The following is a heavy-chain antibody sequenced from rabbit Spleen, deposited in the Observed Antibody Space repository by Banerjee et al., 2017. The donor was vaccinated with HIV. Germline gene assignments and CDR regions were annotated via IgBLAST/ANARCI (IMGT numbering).Heavy chain of an antibody. CDR3: ARNYVNAFDP. D-gene: IGHD1-1*01. J-gene: IGHJ2*01. CDR2: IHGGDT. Sequence: QEQLVESGGGLVQPGGSLKLSCKASGFSLNSGYDMCWVRQAPGKGLEWIACIHGGDTDYANWPKGRFTISKTSSTTVTLQMTSLTAADTATYFCARNYVNAFDPWGPGTLVTVS. V-gene: IGHV1S45*01. CDR1: GFSLNSGYD.